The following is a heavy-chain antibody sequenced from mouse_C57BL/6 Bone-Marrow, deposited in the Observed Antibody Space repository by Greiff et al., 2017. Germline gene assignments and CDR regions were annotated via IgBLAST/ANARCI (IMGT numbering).Heavy chain of an antibody. CDR1: GFTFSSYA. D-gene: IGHD3-2*02. Sequence: EVKLVESGEGLVKPGGSLKLSCAASGFTFSSYAMSWVRQTPEKRLEWVAYISSGGDYIYYADTVKGRFTISRDNARNTLYLQMSSLKSEDTAMYYCTKDSSGYTFAYWGQGTLVTVSA. V-gene: IGHV5-9-1*02. CDR2: ISSGGDYI. CDR3: TKDSSGYTFAY. J-gene: IGHJ3*01.